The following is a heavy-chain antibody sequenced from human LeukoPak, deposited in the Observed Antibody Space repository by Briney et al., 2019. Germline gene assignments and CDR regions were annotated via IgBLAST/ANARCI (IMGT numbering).Heavy chain of an antibody. CDR3: ARGRPSGGAAAGPNNWFDS. J-gene: IGHJ5*01. V-gene: IGHV1-18*01. Sequence: GASVKVSCKASGYTFTSYGISWVQQAPGQGLEWMGWISAYNGNTNYAQKLQGRVTMTTDTSTSTAYMELRSLRSDDTAVYYCARGRPSGGAAAGPNNWFDSWGQGTLVTVSS. CDR1: GYTFTSYG. D-gene: IGHD6-13*01. CDR2: ISAYNGNT.